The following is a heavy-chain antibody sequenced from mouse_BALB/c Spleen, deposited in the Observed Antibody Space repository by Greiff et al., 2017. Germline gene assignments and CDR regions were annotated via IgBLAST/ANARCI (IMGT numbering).Heavy chain of an antibody. V-gene: IGHV14-1*02. Sequence: VQLKQSGAELVRPGALVKLSCKASGFNIKDYYMHWVKQRPEQGLEWIGWIDPENGNTIYDPKFQGKASITADTSSNTAYLQLSSLTSEDTAVYYCASPGITLYYFDYWGQGTTLTVSS. J-gene: IGHJ2*01. CDR1: GFNIKDYY. D-gene: IGHD2-4*01. CDR2: IDPENGNT. CDR3: ASPGITLYYFDY.